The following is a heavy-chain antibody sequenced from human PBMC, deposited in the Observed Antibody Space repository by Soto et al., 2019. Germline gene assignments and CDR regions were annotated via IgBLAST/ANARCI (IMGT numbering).Heavy chain of an antibody. Sequence: QVQLQESGPGLVKPSETLSLTCTVSGGSISSYYWSWIRQPPGKGLEWIGYFYYSGSTNYNPSLKSRVTISVDTYKNQFSLKLSSVTAADTAVYYCARSRVAAATWFDPWGQGTLVTVSS. CDR1: GGSISSYY. CDR2: FYYSGST. D-gene: IGHD6-13*01. J-gene: IGHJ5*02. V-gene: IGHV4-59*01. CDR3: ARSRVAAATWFDP.